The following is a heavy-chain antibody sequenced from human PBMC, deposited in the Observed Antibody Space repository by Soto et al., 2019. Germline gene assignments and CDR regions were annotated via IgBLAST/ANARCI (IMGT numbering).Heavy chain of an antibody. D-gene: IGHD2-21*02. CDR3: ARHPSDFWFDP. J-gene: IGHJ5*02. CDR1: GGSISSSSYF. V-gene: IGHV4-39*01. CDR2: IYYSGST. Sequence: QLQLQESGPGLVKPSETLSLTCSVSGGSISSSSYFWGWIRQPPGKGLEWIGSIYYSGSTYYNQSLKRRVTVSVDTSKNQFSLKLSSVTAADTAVYYCARHPSDFWFDPWGQGTLVTVSS.